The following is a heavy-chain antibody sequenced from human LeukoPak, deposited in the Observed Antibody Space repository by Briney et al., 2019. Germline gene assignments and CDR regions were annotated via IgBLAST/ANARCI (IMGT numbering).Heavy chain of an antibody. CDR1: GFTFSSYA. D-gene: IGHD3-3*01. V-gene: IGHV3-23*01. Sequence: GGSLRLSCAASGFTFSSYAMSWVRQAPGKGLERVSSISGSGGSTYYADSVKRRFIISRDNSKNTLFLQMNSLRAEDTAIYYCAKDPRVGSRVATPCYWGQGTLVTVSS. CDR3: AKDPRVGSRVATPCY. CDR2: ISGSGGST. J-gene: IGHJ4*02.